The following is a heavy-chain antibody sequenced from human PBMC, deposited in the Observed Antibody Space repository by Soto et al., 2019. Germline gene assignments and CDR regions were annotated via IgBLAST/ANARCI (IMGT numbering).Heavy chain of an antibody. CDR2: IYSGGST. J-gene: IGHJ3*02. D-gene: IGHD2-21*02. CDR1: GFTVSSNY. CDR3: ARSAYCGGDCYHDAFDI. Sequence: GGSLRLSCAASGFTVSSNYMSWVRQAPGKGLEWVSVIYSGGSTYYADSVKGRFTISRDNSKNTLYLQMNSLRAEDTAVYYGARSAYCGGDCYHDAFDIWGQGTMVTVSS. V-gene: IGHV3-66*01.